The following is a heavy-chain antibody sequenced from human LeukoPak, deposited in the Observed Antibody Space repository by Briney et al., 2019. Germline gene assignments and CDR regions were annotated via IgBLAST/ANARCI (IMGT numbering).Heavy chain of an antibody. Sequence: SETLSLTCTVSGGSISSSSYYWGWIRQPPGKGLEWIGSIYYSGSTNYNPSLKSRVTISVDTSKNQFSLKLSSVTAADTAVYYCARDSNMGATPSFVDYWGQGTLVTASS. D-gene: IGHD1-26*01. V-gene: IGHV4-39*07. CDR2: IYYSGST. J-gene: IGHJ4*02. CDR1: GGSISSSSYY. CDR3: ARDSNMGATPSFVDY.